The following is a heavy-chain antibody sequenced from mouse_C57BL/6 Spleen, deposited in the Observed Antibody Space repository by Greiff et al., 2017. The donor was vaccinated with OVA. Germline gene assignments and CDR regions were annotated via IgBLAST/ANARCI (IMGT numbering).Heavy chain of an antibody. CDR3: AREGTVPFDY. CDR2: IYPGGGYT. Sequence: QVQLQQSGAELVRPGTSVKMSCKASGYTFTNYWIGWAKQRPGHGLEWIGDIYPGGGYTNYNEKFKGKATLTADKSSSTAYMQFSSLTSEDSAIYYCAREGTVPFDYWGQGTTLTVPS. D-gene: IGHD1-1*01. V-gene: IGHV1-63*01. CDR1: GYTFTNYW. J-gene: IGHJ2*01.